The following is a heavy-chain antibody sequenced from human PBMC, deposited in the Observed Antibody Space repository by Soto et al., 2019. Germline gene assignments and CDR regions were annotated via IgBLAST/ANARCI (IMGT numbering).Heavy chain of an antibody. CDR3: ARARSGYYDSSGFAAFDI. V-gene: IGHV1-69*13. D-gene: IGHD3-22*01. CDR1: GGTFSSYA. Sequence: SVKVSCKASGGTFSSYAISWVRQAPGQGLEWMGGIIPIFGTANYAQKFQGRVTITADESTSTAYMELSSLRSEDTAVYYCARARSGYYDSSGFAAFDIWGQGTMVTVSS. J-gene: IGHJ3*02. CDR2: IIPIFGTA.